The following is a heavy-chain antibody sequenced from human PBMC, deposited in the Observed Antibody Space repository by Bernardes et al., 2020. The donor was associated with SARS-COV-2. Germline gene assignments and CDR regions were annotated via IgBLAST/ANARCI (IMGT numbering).Heavy chain of an antibody. CDR3: ARDRYTMGGDSYYYYGMDV. CDR2: INAYNGNT. D-gene: IGHD3-16*01. Sequence: ASVKVSCKASGYTFTRYCISWVRQAPGQGLEWMGWINAYNGNTNYAQKLQGRVTMTTDTSTSTAYMELRSLRSDDTAVYYCARDRYTMGGDSYYYYGMDVWGQGTTVTVAS. V-gene: IGHV1-18*01. CDR1: GYTFTRYC. J-gene: IGHJ6*02.